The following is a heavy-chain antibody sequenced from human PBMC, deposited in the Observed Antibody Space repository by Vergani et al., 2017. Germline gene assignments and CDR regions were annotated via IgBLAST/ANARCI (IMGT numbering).Heavy chain of an antibody. Sequence: QVQLQESGPGLVKPSETLSLTCTVSGGSISSYYWSWIRQPPGKGLEWIGYIYYSGSTNYNPSLKSRVTISVDTSKNQFSLKLSSVTAADTAVYYCARVFEYQLRNWGQGTLVTVSS. CDR1: GGSISSYY. V-gene: IGHV4-59*01. CDR3: ARVFEYQLRN. D-gene: IGHD2-2*01. CDR2: IYYSGST. J-gene: IGHJ4*02.